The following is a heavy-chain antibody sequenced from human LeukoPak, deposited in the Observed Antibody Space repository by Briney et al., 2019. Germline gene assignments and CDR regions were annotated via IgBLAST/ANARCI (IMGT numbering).Heavy chain of an antibody. CDR2: ISHSGST. CDR3: ARGSSGYYPY. CDR1: GASISSYD. V-gene: IGHV4-59*01. D-gene: IGHD3-22*01. J-gene: IGHJ4*02. Sequence: PSETLSLTCTVSGASISSYDWSWIRQPPGKALEWIGYISHSGSTNYNPSLKSRVTISTDTSKNQFSLKPSSVTTADTAVYYCARGSSGYYPYWGRGTLVTVSS.